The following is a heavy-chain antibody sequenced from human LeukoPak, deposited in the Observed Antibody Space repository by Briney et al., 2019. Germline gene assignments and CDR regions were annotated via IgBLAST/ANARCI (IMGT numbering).Heavy chain of an antibody. Sequence: GGFLRLSCAASGFTFRNYVIHWVRQATGKGLEWVAVTSSDLNVKLYADSVKGRFTISRDNSRSTLYLQMNSLRPEDTAIYYCAREGYYGSGSPPSLYFDYWGQGTLVTVSS. CDR2: TSSDLNVK. CDR3: AREGYYGSGSPPSLYFDY. J-gene: IGHJ4*02. CDR1: GFTFRNYV. V-gene: IGHV3-30-3*01. D-gene: IGHD3-10*01.